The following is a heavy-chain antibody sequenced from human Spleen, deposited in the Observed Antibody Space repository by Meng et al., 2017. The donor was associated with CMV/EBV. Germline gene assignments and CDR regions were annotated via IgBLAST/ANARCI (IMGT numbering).Heavy chain of an antibody. Sequence: VSCKASGYTFTAHYFHWVRQAPGQGLEWMGWIHPHRGDTNYAQQFQGRVTLTRDTSINTGYMELTRLTSDDTAVYYCARDNNWGPDYWGQGALVTVSS. J-gene: IGHJ4*02. CDR3: ARDNNWGPDY. CDR1: GYTFTAHY. D-gene: IGHD7-27*01. CDR2: IHPHRGDT. V-gene: IGHV1-2*02.